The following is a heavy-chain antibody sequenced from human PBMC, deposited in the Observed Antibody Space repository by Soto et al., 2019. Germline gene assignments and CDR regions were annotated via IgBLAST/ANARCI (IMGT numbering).Heavy chain of an antibody. V-gene: IGHV3-33*01. J-gene: IGHJ4*02. CDR3: ARDESAAAGTPPFDY. CDR2: IWYDGSNK. CDR1: GFTFSSYG. D-gene: IGHD6-13*01. Sequence: GGSLRLSCAASGFTFSSYGMHWVRQAPGKGLEWVAVIWYDGSNKYYADSVKGRFTISRDNSKNTLYLQMNSLRAEDTAVYYCARDESAAAGTPPFDYWGQGTLVTVSS.